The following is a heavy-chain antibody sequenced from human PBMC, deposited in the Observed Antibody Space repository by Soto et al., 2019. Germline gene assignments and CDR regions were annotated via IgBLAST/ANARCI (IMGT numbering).Heavy chain of an antibody. J-gene: IGHJ5*02. CDR2: IYQSGRT. V-gene: IGHV4-31*03. Sequence: QVQLQESGPGLVKPSQTLSLSCTVSGDSISRGGYYWNWIRQHPRKGLGWIGYIYQSGRTNYNPSLESRFTISVDTSKNQLSLELTNVAAADTAVYYCVRDGAGAYGLEWFGPWGQGILVSVSS. CDR1: GDSISRGGYY. CDR3: VRDGAGAYGLEWFGP. D-gene: IGHD2-8*01.